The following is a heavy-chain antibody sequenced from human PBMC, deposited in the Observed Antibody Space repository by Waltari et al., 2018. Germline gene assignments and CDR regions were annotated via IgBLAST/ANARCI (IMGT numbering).Heavy chain of an antibody. CDR1: GGSFSGYY. V-gene: IGHV4-34*01. Sequence: QVQLQQWGAGLLKPSETLSLTCAVYGGSFSGYYWSWIRQPPGKGLAWIGEINHSGSTNYNPSLKSRVTISVDTSKNQFSLKLSSVTAADTAVYYCARGSLYCSSTSCYTGYYYYGMDVWGQGTTVTVSS. J-gene: IGHJ6*02. D-gene: IGHD2-2*02. CDR2: INHSGST. CDR3: ARGSLYCSSTSCYTGYYYYGMDV.